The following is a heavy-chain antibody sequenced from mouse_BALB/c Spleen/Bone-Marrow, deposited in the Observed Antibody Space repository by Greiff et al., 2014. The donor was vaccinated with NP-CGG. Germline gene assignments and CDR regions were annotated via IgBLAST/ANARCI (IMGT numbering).Heavy chain of an antibody. Sequence: DLVKPGASVKLSCKASGYTFTSYWINWIKQRPGQGLEWIGRIAPGSGSSYYNEMFKGKATPTVDTSSSTAYIQLSSLSSEDSAVYFCARGGLHYFGYWGQGTTLTVSS. V-gene: IGHV1S41*01. CDR2: IAPGSGSS. J-gene: IGHJ2*01. CDR3: ARGGLHYFGY. D-gene: IGHD3-3*01. CDR1: GYTFTSYW.